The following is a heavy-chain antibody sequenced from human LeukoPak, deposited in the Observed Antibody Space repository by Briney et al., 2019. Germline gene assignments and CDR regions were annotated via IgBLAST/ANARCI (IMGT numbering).Heavy chain of an antibody. Sequence: GGSLRLSCAASGFTFSSNYMSWVRQAPGKGLEWVSVIYSGGSTYYADSVKGRFTISRDNSKNTLYLQMNSLRAEDTAVYYCARDLVVAGTPRITGPEYWGQGTLVTVSS. V-gene: IGHV3-66*01. CDR2: IYSGGST. CDR3: ARDLVVAGTPRITGPEY. CDR1: GFTFSSNY. J-gene: IGHJ4*02. D-gene: IGHD6-19*01.